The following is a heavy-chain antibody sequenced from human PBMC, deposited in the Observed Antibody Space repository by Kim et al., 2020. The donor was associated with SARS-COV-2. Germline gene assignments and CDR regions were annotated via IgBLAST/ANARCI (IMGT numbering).Heavy chain of an antibody. CDR1: GGSVSSGSYY. CDR3: ARGDLFIQLERGNWFDP. D-gene: IGHD1-1*01. V-gene: IGHV4-61*01. CDR2: IYYSGST. Sequence: SETLSLTCTVSGGSVSSGSYYWSWIRQPPGKGLEWIGYIYYSGSTNYNPSLKSRVTISVDTSKNQFSLKLSSVTAADTAVYYCARGDLFIQLERGNWFDPWGQGTLVTVSS. J-gene: IGHJ5*02.